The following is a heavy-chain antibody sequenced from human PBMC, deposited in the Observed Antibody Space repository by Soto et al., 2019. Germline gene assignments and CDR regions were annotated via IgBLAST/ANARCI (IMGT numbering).Heavy chain of an antibody. V-gene: IGHV3-23*01. Sequence: GGSLRLSCAASGFSFSSYAMSWVRQAPGKGLEWVSAISGRGGDTYYADSVKGRFTISRDNSKNTLYLQMSSLRAEDTAVYYCAKGFGYCRGDNCRIHMAVSGQRTTVTVSS. D-gene: IGHD2-15*01. CDR1: GFSFSSYA. CDR2: ISGRGGDT. J-gene: IGHJ6*02. CDR3: AKGFGYCRGDNCRIHMAV.